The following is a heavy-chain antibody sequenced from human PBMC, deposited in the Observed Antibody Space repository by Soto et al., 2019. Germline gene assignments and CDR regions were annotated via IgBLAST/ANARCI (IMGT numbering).Heavy chain of an antibody. V-gene: IGHV1-69*13. D-gene: IGHD3-3*01. CDR2: IIPIFGTV. CDR1: GGTFSSYA. J-gene: IGHJ6*02. Sequence: SVKVSCKASGGTFSSYAISWVRQAPGQGLEWMGGIIPIFGTVNYAQKFQGRVTITADESTSTAYMELSSLRSEDTAVYYCARASTIFGVVSPYYYYGMDVWGQGTTVTVSS. CDR3: ARASTIFGVVSPYYYYGMDV.